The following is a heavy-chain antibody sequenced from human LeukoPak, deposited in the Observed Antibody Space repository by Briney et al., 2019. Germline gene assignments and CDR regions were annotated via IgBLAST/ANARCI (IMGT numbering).Heavy chain of an antibody. V-gene: IGHV1-8*01. CDR3: ARPYYYDRSGCFY. D-gene: IGHD3-22*01. CDR2: TNPNWGDT. CDR1: GYTVISYD. J-gene: IGHJ4*02. Sequence: ASVKVSCMPSGYTVISYDLNWVRQATGQGLEWMGWTNPNWGDTGYAQKSQGRGTQTRNTFLSTAYLELRSLRSEDPGVYFRARPYYYDRSGCFYWGQGTLVTLPS.